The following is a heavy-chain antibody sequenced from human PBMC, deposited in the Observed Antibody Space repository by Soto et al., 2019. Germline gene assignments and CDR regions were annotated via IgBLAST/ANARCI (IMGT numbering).Heavy chain of an antibody. CDR1: GGSISSYY. D-gene: IGHD6-6*01. V-gene: IGHV4-59*01. Sequence: PSETLSRTCTVSGGSISSYYWSWIRQPPGKGLEWIGYIYYSGSTNYNPSLKSRVTISVDTSKNQFSLKLSSVTAADTAVYYCARDRMGIAARPYYYYYGMDVWGQGTTVTVSS. CDR2: IYYSGST. J-gene: IGHJ6*02. CDR3: ARDRMGIAARPYYYYYGMDV.